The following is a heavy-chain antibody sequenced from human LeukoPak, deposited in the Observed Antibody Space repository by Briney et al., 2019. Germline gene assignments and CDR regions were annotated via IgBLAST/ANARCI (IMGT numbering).Heavy chain of an antibody. J-gene: IGHJ4*02. CDR3: AKDSTRLAVAGTDLDY. CDR2: IYSGGST. V-gene: IGHV3-53*01. Sequence: GGSLRLSCAASGFTVSSNYMSWVRQAPGKGLEWVSVIYSGGSTYYVDSVKGRFTISRDNSKNTLYLQMNSLRAEDTAVYYCAKDSTRLAVAGTDLDYWGQGTLVTVSS. D-gene: IGHD6-19*01. CDR1: GFTVSSNY.